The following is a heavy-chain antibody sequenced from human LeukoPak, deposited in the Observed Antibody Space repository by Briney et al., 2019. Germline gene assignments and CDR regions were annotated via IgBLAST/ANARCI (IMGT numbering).Heavy chain of an antibody. J-gene: IGHJ3*02. Sequence: GASVKVSCKASGYIFTSYAMNWVRQAPGQGPEWMGWISTYNGNTNYAQKLQDRVTMTTDTSTSTAYMELRSLRSDDTALYYCARGWGLSIWGQGTMVTVSS. CDR1: GYIFTSYA. D-gene: IGHD3-16*01. V-gene: IGHV1-18*01. CDR2: ISTYNGNT. CDR3: ARGWGLSI.